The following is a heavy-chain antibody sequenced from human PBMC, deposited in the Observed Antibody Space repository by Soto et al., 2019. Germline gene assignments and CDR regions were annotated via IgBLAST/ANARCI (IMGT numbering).Heavy chain of an antibody. Sequence: QVQLQESGPGLVKPSETLSLTCTVSGDSMDGFYWNWFRQPPGKGLEWIGYIYYSGSTNYNPSLKSRVTISIDMSKNQFSLNLTSVTAADTAVYYCARDATLRYWGQGTLVTVSS. J-gene: IGHJ4*02. CDR1: GDSMDGFY. CDR2: IYYSGST. CDR3: ARDATLRY. D-gene: IGHD2-15*01. V-gene: IGHV4-59*01.